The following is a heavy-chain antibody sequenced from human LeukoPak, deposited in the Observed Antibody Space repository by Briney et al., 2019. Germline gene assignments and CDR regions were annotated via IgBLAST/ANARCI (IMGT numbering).Heavy chain of an antibody. CDR2: MNPNRGNT. D-gene: IGHD3-22*01. Sequence: ASVKVSCKASGYTFTSYDINWVRQATGQGLEWMGWMNPNRGNTGYPQKFQGRVTITRNISISTAYMELSSLRSEDTAVYYCARGYRSRAYYYDTSGYLSVFDIWGQGTMVTVSS. CDR1: GYTFTSYD. CDR3: ARGYRSRAYYYDTSGYLSVFDI. V-gene: IGHV1-8*03. J-gene: IGHJ3*02.